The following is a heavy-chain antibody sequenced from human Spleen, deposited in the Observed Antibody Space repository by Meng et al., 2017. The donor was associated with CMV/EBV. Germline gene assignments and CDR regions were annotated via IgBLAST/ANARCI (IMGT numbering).Heavy chain of an antibody. J-gene: IGHJ4*02. V-gene: IGHV3-30-3*01. CDR3: AKDGQDSSSWPLDY. CDR2: ISYDGSNK. CDR1: GFTFSSYA. D-gene: IGHD6-13*01. Sequence: SGFTFSSYAMHWVRQAPGKGLEWVAVISYDGSNKYYADSVKGRFTISRDNSKNTLYLQMNSLRAEDTAVYYCAKDGQDSSSWPLDYWGQGTLVTVSS.